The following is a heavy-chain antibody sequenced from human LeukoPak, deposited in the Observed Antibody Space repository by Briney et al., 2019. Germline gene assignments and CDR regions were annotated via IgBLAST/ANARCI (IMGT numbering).Heavy chain of an antibody. CDR2: ISGSGGST. V-gene: IGHV3-23*01. J-gene: IGHJ3*02. CDR3: ARDQLGSSWYPDAFDI. D-gene: IGHD6-13*01. CDR1: GFTFSSYA. Sequence: PGGSLRLSCAASGFTFSSYAMSWVRQAPGKGLEWVSAISGSGGSTYYADSVKGRFTISRDNAKNSLYLQTNSLRAEDTAVYYCARDQLGSSWYPDAFDIWGQGTMVTVSS.